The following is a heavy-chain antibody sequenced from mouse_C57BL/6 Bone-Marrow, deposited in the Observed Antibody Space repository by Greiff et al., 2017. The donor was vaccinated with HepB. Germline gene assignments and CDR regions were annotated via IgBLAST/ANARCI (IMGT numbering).Heavy chain of an antibody. D-gene: IGHD2-3*01. Sequence: QVQLQQPGTELVKPGASVKRSSKASGYPFPTSWMHWVKQGPGQGLGWIGNINPSNVGTNYNEKFKSKATLTVDKSSSTAYMQLSSLTSEDSAVYYCARDGPRALWFAYWGQGTLVTVSA. V-gene: IGHV1-53*01. J-gene: IGHJ3*01. CDR3: ARDGPRALWFAY. CDR1: GYPFPTSW. CDR2: INPSNVGT.